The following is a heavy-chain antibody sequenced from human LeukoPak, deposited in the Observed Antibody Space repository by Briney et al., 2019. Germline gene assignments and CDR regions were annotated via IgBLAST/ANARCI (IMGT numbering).Heavy chain of an antibody. J-gene: IGHJ4*02. Sequence: ASVKVSCKASGYTFTSYDINWVRQATGQGLEWMGWMNPNSGNTGYAQKFQGRVTMTTDTSTSTAYMELRSLRSDDTAVYYCARSIVVVTASDYWGQGTLVTVSS. V-gene: IGHV1-8*01. D-gene: IGHD2-21*02. CDR3: ARSIVVVTASDY. CDR2: MNPNSGNT. CDR1: GYTFTSYD.